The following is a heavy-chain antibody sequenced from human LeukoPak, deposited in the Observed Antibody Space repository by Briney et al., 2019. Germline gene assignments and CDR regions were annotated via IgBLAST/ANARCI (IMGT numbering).Heavy chain of an antibody. Sequence: ASVKVSCKASGYTLTGYYMHWVRQAPGQGLEWMGWINPNSGGTNYAQKFQGRVTMTRDTSISTAYMELSRLRSDDTAVYYCARDYRSEYYDSSGYYYGFGFDYWGQGTLVTVSS. CDR2: INPNSGGT. CDR3: ARDYRSEYYDSSGYYYGFGFDY. V-gene: IGHV1-2*02. D-gene: IGHD3-22*01. CDR1: GYTLTGYY. J-gene: IGHJ4*02.